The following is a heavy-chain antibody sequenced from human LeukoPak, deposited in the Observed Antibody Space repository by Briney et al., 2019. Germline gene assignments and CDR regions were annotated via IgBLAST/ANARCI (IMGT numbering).Heavy chain of an antibody. J-gene: IGHJ4*02. CDR1: GFTFSSYA. D-gene: IGHD6-13*01. CDR2: ISGSGGST. V-gene: IGHV3-23*01. CDR3: ARDLMGIAYRGAFYY. Sequence: GGSLRLSCAASGFTFSSYAMSWVRHAPGKGLEWVSAISGSGGSTYYADSVKGRFTISRDNSKNTLYLQMNSLRAEDTAVYYCARDLMGIAYRGAFYYWGQGTLVTVSS.